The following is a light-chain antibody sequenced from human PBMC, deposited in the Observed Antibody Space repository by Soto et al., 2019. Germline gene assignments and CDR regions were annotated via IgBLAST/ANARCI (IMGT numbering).Light chain of an antibody. Sequence: QSALTQPPSASGSPGQSGTISCTGTSSDVGAYKYVSWYQQYPGKAPKLMIYEVTKRPSGVPDRFSGSKSGNTASLTVSGLQAEDEADYYCTSYVGNDIWVFGGGTKLTGL. CDR2: EVT. CDR1: SSDVGAYKY. J-gene: IGLJ3*02. CDR3: TSYVGNDIWV. V-gene: IGLV2-8*01.